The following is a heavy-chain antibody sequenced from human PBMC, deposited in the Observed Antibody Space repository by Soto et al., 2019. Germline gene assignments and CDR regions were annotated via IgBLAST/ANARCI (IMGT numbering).Heavy chain of an antibody. CDR3: ARDGGVY. V-gene: IGHV3-30-3*01. J-gene: IGHJ4*02. CDR2: MSYDGSNK. CDR1: GFTFSSYA. D-gene: IGHD3-16*01. Sequence: QVQLVESGGGVVQPGRSLRLSCAASGFTFSSYAMHWVRRAPGKGLEWMAVMSYDGSNKYYADSVKGRFTISRDNCKDTLYLQMNSRRPEDTALYYCARDGGVYWGQGTLVIVSS.